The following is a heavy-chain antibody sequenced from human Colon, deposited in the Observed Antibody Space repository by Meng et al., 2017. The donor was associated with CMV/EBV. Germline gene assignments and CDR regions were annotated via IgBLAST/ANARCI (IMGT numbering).Heavy chain of an antibody. Sequence: GGSLRLSCTASGFAFSTYAMSWVRQAPGKGLEWVSALRSSGESTYYADSVKGRFSVSRDNSKNTLYLQMNSLRAEDTAVYYCARGGVVRADYFDYWGQGTLVTVSS. CDR3: ARGGVVRADYFDY. CDR1: GFAFSTYA. V-gene: IGHV3-23*01. J-gene: IGHJ4*02. D-gene: IGHD2-15*01. CDR2: LRSSGEST.